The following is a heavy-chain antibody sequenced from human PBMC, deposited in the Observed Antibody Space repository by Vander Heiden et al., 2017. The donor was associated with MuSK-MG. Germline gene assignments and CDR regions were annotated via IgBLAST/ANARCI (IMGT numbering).Heavy chain of an antibody. V-gene: IGHV5-51*01. Sequence: EVQLVQPEAEVKKPGDSLKISCKGSGYPFTTPWNGRVRQLAGKGLEWMGIIYPGDSDTKYSPSLQGQVTISADNSITTAYLQWNSLKASDTAVYYCARQPHFNFWIIYPAAHFDSWCHGRLVAVAS. D-gene: IGHD3-3*01. CDR2: IYPGDSDT. CDR1: GYPFTTPW. CDR3: ARQPHFNFWIIYPAAHFDS. J-gene: IGHJ4*01.